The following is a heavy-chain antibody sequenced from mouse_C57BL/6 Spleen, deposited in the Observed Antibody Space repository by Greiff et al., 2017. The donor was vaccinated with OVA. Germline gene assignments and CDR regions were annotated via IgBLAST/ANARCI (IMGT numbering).Heavy chain of an antibody. D-gene: IGHD1-1*01. CDR1: GYTFTSYW. Sequence: VQLQQSGAELVRPGTSVKLSCKASGYTFTSYWMHWVKQRPGQGLEWIGVIDPSDSYTNYNQKFKGKATLTVDTSSSTAYMQLSSLTSEDSAVYYGARGYGSRGGYYFDYWGQGTTLTVSS. V-gene: IGHV1-59*01. J-gene: IGHJ2*01. CDR3: ARGYGSRGGYYFDY. CDR2: IDPSDSYT.